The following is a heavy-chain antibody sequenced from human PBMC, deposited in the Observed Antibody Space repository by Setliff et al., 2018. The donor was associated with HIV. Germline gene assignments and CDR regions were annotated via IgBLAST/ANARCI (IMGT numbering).Heavy chain of an antibody. CDR3: ARGGSRIVVVTAPQALPLSY. V-gene: IGHV1-69*05. CDR2: IIPIFGTA. Sequence: SVKVSCKASGGTFSSYAISWVRQAPGQGLEWMGGIIPIFGTANYAQKFQGRVTITTDESTSTAYMELSSLRSEDTAVYYCARGGSRIVVVTAPQALPLSYWGQGTLVTVSS. CDR1: GGTFSSYA. J-gene: IGHJ4*02. D-gene: IGHD2-21*02.